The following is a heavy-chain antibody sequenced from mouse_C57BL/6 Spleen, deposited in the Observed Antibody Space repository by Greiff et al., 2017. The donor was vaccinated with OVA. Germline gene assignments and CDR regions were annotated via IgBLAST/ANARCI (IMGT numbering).Heavy chain of an antibody. CDR1: GFTFSSYA. J-gene: IGHJ4*01. Sequence: EVHLVESGGGLVKPGGSLKLSCAASGFTFSSYAMSWVRQTPEKRLEWVATISDGGSYTYYQDNVKGRDTISRDNATNNMYLQISHLKSEDTAMYDCARDQVYRYCAMDYWGQGTTVTVSS. CDR3: ARDQVYRYCAMDY. CDR2: ISDGGSYT. V-gene: IGHV5-4*01.